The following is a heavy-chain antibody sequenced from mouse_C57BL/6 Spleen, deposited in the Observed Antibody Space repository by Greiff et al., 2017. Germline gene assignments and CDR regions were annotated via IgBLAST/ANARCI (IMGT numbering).Heavy chain of an antibody. D-gene: IGHD2-4*01. Sequence: QVQLQQSEAELVRPGASVTLSCKASGYTFTDYEMHWVKQTPVHGLEWIGAIDPETGGTAYNQKFKGKAILTADKSSSTAYMELRSLTSEDSAVYYCTRRDYDPRRGFAYWGQGTLVTVSA. CDR1: GYTFTDYE. J-gene: IGHJ3*01. CDR3: TRRDYDPRRGFAY. V-gene: IGHV1-15*01. CDR2: IDPETGGT.